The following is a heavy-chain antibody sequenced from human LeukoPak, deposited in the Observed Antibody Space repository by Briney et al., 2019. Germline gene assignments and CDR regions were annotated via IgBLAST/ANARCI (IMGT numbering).Heavy chain of an antibody. CDR2: IYYSGST. Sequence: ASETLSLTCTVSGGSISSYYWSWIRQPPGKGLEWIGYIYYSGSTNYNPSLKSRVTISVDTSKNQFSLKLSSVTAADTAVYYCARRWLRYNWFDPWGQGTLVTVSS. V-gene: IGHV4-59*01. D-gene: IGHD5-24*01. CDR3: ARRWLRYNWFDP. CDR1: GGSISSYY. J-gene: IGHJ5*02.